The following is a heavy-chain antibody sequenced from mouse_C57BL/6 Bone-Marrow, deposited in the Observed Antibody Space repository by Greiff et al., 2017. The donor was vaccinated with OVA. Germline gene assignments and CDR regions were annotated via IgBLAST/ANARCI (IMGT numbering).Heavy chain of an antibody. V-gene: IGHV1-87*01. CDR1: YTFSSRVH. J-gene: IGHJ2*01. CDR3: SEDAAVDYCASLYGSRGNYFDY. CDR2: GQGLEWIG. Sequence: QVQLQQSGPELARPWASVKLSCQAFYTFSSRVHFAIRDTNYWLQWVKQRPGQGLEWIGAIYPGNGDTSYNQKFKGKATLTADKSYSTAYMQLSSLTSEDAAVDYCASLYGSRGNYFDYWGQGTTLTVSS. D-gene: IGHD1-1*01.